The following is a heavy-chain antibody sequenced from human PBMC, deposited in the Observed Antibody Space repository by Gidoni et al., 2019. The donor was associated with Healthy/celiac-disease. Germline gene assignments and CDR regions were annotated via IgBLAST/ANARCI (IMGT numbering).Heavy chain of an antibody. D-gene: IGHD2-15*01. V-gene: IGHV4-39*01. CDR2: IYYSGSS. J-gene: IGHJ4*02. Sequence: WNGIIYYSGSSYYNPSLKCRVTISVYTSKNQFSLKLSSVTAADTAVYYCARRKVVTGVFDYWGQGTLVTVSS. CDR3: ARRKVVTGVFDY.